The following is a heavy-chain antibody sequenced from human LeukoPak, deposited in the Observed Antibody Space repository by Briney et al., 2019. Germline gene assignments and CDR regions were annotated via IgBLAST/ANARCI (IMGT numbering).Heavy chain of an antibody. D-gene: IGHD3-22*01. CDR3: ARDPGYYDSSGYFDY. CDR1: GFTFSTYS. V-gene: IGHV3-48*01. CDR2: ISTDSSTI. Sequence: PGGSLRLSCAASGFTFSTYSMNWVRQAPGKGLEWVSYISTDSSTIYYADSVKGRFTISRDNAKNSLYLQMNSLRAEATAVYYCARDPGYYDSSGYFDYWGQGTLVTVSS. J-gene: IGHJ4*02.